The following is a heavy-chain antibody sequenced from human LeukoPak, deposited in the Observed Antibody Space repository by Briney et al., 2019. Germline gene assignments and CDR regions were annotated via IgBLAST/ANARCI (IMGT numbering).Heavy chain of an antibody. V-gene: IGHV1-69*13. Sequence: GASVKVSCKASGGTFSSYAISWVRQAPGQGLEWTGGIIPIFGTANYAQKFQGRVTITADESTSTAYMELSSLRSEDTAVYYCASLGRENYYDDYWGQGTLVTVSS. J-gene: IGHJ4*02. CDR3: ASLGRENYYDDY. CDR2: IIPIFGTA. CDR1: GGTFSSYA. D-gene: IGHD3-22*01.